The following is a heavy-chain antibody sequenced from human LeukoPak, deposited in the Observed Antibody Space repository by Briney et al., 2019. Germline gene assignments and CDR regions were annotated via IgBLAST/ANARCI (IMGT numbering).Heavy chain of an antibody. Sequence: AASVKVSCKASGGTFSSYAISWVRQAPGQGLEWMGWISAYNGNTNYAQKLQGRVTMTTDTSTSTAYMELRGLRSDDTAVYYCARDGNDILTGYPKGDFDYWGQGTLVTVSS. CDR1: GGTFSSYA. V-gene: IGHV1-18*01. CDR3: ARDGNDILTGYPKGDFDY. CDR2: ISAYNGNT. D-gene: IGHD3-9*01. J-gene: IGHJ4*02.